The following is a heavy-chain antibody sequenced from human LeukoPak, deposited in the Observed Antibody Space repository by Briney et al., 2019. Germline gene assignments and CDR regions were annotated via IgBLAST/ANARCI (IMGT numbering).Heavy chain of an antibody. D-gene: IGHD1-26*01. J-gene: IGHJ4*02. CDR2: INLDGSEK. Sequence: GGSLRLSCSASRFTFSSYWMSWVRQAPGKGLEWVANINLDGSEKYYVDSVKGRFTISRDNAKNSLYLQMNSLRAEDTAVYYCARDHEWAFDYWGQGTLVTVSS. CDR1: RFTFSSYW. V-gene: IGHV3-7*01. CDR3: ARDHEWAFDY.